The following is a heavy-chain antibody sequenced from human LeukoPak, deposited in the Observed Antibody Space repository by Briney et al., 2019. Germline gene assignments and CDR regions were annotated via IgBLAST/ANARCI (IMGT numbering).Heavy chain of an antibody. D-gene: IGHD3-10*01. V-gene: IGHV4-34*01. CDR1: GGSFSGYY. Sequence: SETLSLTCAVYGGSFSGYYWSWIRQPPGKGLEWIGEINHSRSTNYNPSLKSRVTILGDTSKNQFSLKLSSVTAADTAVYYCARGGRSEYYGSASHDYWGQGTLVTVSS. CDR2: INHSRST. J-gene: IGHJ4*02. CDR3: ARGGRSEYYGSASHDY.